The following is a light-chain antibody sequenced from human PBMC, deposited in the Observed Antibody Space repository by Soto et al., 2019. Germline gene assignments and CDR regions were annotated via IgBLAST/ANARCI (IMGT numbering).Light chain of an antibody. V-gene: IGLV1-44*01. CDR2: NNN. Sequence: QLVLTQPPSASGTPGQRVTISCSGSSSNIETNTVDWYQHLPRTAPKVLIFNNNQRPSGVPDRFSGSKSGTSASLAISGLQSEDEADYYCAVWDDSLSGMVFGGGTQLTVL. CDR3: AVWDDSLSGMV. J-gene: IGLJ2*01. CDR1: SSNIETNT.